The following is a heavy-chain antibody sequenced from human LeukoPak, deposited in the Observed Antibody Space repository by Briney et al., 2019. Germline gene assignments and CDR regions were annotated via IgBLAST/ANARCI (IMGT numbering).Heavy chain of an antibody. D-gene: IGHD2-2*02. CDR1: GYTFTSYY. CDR3: AREVVPAAIRAGWFDP. CDR2: INPSGGST. V-gene: IGHV1-46*01. J-gene: IGHJ5*02. Sequence: ASVKVSCKASGYTFTSYYMHWVRQAPGQGLEWMGIINPSGGSTSYAQKFQGRVTMTRDTSTSTVYMELSSLRSEDTAVYYCAREVVPAAIRAGWFDPWGQGTLVTVSS.